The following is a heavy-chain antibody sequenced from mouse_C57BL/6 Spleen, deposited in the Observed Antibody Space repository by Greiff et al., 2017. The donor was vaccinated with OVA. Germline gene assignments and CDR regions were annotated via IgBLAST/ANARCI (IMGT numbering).Heavy chain of an antibody. CDR2: IYPGNSDT. CDR1: GYTFTSYW. D-gene: IGHD1-1*01. Sequence: EVKLVESGTVLARPGASVKMSCKTSGYTFTSYWMHWVKQRPGQGLAWIGAIYPGNSDTSYNQKFKGKAKLTAVTSASTAYMELSSLTNEDSAVYYCTRGNYYGSSGNFDYWGQGTTLTVSS. CDR3: TRGNYYGSSGNFDY. V-gene: IGHV1-5*01. J-gene: IGHJ2*01.